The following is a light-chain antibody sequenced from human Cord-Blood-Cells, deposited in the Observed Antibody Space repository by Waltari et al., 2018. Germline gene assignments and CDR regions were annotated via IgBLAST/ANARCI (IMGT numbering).Light chain of an antibody. CDR1: SSDVGSYNI. V-gene: IGLV2-23*01. CDR2: EGN. CDR3: CSYAGSSTFYV. Sequence: QSALTQPASVSGSPGQSITISCTGTSSDVGSYNIVSWYQQHPGKAPKLMIYEGNKRPSGVSNRFSGSKSGNTASLTISGLQAEDEADYYCCSYAGSSTFYVFGTGTKVTVL. J-gene: IGLJ1*01.